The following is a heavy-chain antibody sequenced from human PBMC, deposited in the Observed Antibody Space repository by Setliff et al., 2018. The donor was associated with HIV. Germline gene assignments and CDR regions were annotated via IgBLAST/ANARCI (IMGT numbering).Heavy chain of an antibody. CDR3: ARQGGRYSSPSY. D-gene: IGHD6-13*01. CDR2: ISGRGDST. CDR1: GFTFSTYT. V-gene: IGHV3-23*01. Sequence: GSLRLSCAASGFTFSTYTMNWVRQAPGKGLEWVSAISGRGDSTDYADSVRGRFTISRDNANNSLYLQMNSLRGEDTAVYYCARQGGRYSSPSYWGQGILVTVSS. J-gene: IGHJ4*02.